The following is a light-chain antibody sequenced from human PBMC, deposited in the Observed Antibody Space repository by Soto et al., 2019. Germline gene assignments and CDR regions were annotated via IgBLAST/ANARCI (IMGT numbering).Light chain of an antibody. Sequence: EIVMTQSPATLSVSPGERATVACRASQSVTSNLAWYQRKPGQAPRLLIYDASNRATGIPARFSGSGSGTDFTLTISSLEPEDFAVYYCQQHFNGPITFGQGTRLEIK. CDR3: QQHFNGPIT. CDR1: QSVTSN. V-gene: IGKV3-11*01. CDR2: DAS. J-gene: IGKJ5*01.